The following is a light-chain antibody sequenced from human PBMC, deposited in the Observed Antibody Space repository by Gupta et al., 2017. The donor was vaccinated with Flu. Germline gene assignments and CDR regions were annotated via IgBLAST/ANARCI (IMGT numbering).Light chain of an antibody. J-gene: IGLJ2*01. CDR1: SSDVGGYNY. CDR3: SAYAGSNNFEV. CDR2: EVN. V-gene: IGLV2-8*01. Sequence: VTISCTGTSSDVGGYNYVSWYQPHPGKAPKLMIYEVNKRPSGVPDRFSGSKSGNTASLTVSGLQAEDGADYYCSAYAGSNNFEVFGGGTKLTVL.